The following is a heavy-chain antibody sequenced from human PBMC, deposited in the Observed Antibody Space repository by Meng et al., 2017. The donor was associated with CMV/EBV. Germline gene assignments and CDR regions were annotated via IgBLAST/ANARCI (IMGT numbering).Heavy chain of an antibody. V-gene: IGHV1-24*01. CDR1: GYTLTELS. Sequence: ASVQVSCKVSGYTLTELSMHWVRPAPGKGREWMGGFDPEDGETIYAQKFQGRVTMTEDTSTDTAYMELSSLRSEDTAVYYCATETGLYYQLPIYYYYGMDVWGQGTTVTVSS. D-gene: IGHD2-2*01. J-gene: IGHJ6*02. CDR3: ATETGLYYQLPIYYYYGMDV. CDR2: FDPEDGET.